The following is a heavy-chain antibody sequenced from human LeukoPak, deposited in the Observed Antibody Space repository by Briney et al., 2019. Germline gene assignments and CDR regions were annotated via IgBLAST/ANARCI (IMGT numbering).Heavy chain of an antibody. D-gene: IGHD1-1*01. CDR3: ARGPTISETGYFDY. CDR2: INHRGDT. Sequence: SETLSLTCAVYGGSFSTYYWSWIRQSPGKGLEWIAEINHRGDTNYNPSVRSRVTISVDTSKNQFSLKITSLTAADTAVYYCARGPTISETGYFDYWGQGTLITVSS. CDR1: GGSFSTYY. V-gene: IGHV4-34*01. J-gene: IGHJ4*03.